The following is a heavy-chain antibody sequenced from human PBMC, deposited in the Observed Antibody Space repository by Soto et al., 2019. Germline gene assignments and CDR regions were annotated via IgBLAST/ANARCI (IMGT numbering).Heavy chain of an antibody. J-gene: IGHJ5*02. CDR2: IKQDGSED. D-gene: IGHD3-3*01. Sequence: EEQLVESGGGLVQPGGSLRLSCVASGFSFSTYWMSWVRQAPGKGLEWVANIKQDGSEDRYVDSVRGRFTISRDNAKNLLYLQMTSLRVEDTAVYYCARDWCYWSGHWDRWFDPWGQGTLVTVSP. CDR1: GFSFSTYW. CDR3: ARDWCYWSGHWDRWFDP. V-gene: IGHV3-7*01.